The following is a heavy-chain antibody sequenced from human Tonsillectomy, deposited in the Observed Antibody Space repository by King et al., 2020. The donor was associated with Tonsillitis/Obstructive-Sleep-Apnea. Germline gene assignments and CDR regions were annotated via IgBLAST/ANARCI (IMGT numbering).Heavy chain of an antibody. V-gene: IGHV1-18*01. D-gene: IGHD3/OR15-3a*01. J-gene: IGHJ6*02. CDR3: ARDEKIFGLGTHYYYAMDV. Sequence: VQLVESGAEVKKPGASVKVSCEASGDSLTNYGINWVRQAPGQGLEWVGWISAYNGNTNYAQKLQGRVTLSTDTSTSTAYMELRSLRSDDTAVYYCARDEKIFGLGTHYYYAMDVWGQGTTVTVSS. CDR2: ISAYNGNT. CDR1: GDSLTNYG.